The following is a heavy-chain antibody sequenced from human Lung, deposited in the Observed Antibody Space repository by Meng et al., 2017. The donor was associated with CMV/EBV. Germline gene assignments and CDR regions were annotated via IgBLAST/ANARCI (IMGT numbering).Heavy chain of an antibody. CDR1: CGSMCSSNW. Sequence: LHESGPGLVKPPGPLSLPCAAPCGSMCSSNWWNWVRQPPGKGLEWIGEIYHSGSTNYNPSLKSRVTITVDKSKNQFSLKLSSVTAADTAVYYCARVVTALWGYYFDYWGQGTLVTVSS. V-gene: IGHV4-4*03. D-gene: IGHD2-21*02. CDR2: IYHSGST. CDR3: ARVVTALWGYYFDY. J-gene: IGHJ4*02.